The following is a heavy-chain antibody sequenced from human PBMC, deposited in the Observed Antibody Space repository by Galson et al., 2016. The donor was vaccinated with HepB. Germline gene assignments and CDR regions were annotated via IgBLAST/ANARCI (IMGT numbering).Heavy chain of an antibody. D-gene: IGHD2-21*02. CDR1: GFAFSSDT. V-gene: IGHV3-30*04. CDR2: ISDDGSKK. Sequence: SLRLSCAASGFAFSSDTMNWVRQAPGKGLEWVALISDDGSKKYYADSVKGRFTISRDNSKNTLYVQMNSLRAGDTAVYYCAKEGEYCGGDCYSGYFQHWGQGTLVTVSS. J-gene: IGHJ1*01. CDR3: AKEGEYCGGDCYSGYFQH.